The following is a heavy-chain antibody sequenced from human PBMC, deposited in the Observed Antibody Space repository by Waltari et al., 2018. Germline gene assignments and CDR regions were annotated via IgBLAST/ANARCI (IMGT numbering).Heavy chain of an antibody. CDR2: TRNKANSYTT. CDR1: GFTFSDHY. J-gene: IGHJ6*02. V-gene: IGHV3-72*01. Sequence: EVQLVESGGGLVQPGGSLRLSCAASGFTFSDHYMDWVRQAPGKGREGVGRTRNKANSYTTEYAASVKGRFTISRDDSKNSLYLQMNSLKTEDTAVYYCAREGYTIFGVVILHYYGMDVWGQGTTVTVSS. CDR3: AREGYTIFGVVILHYYGMDV. D-gene: IGHD3-3*01.